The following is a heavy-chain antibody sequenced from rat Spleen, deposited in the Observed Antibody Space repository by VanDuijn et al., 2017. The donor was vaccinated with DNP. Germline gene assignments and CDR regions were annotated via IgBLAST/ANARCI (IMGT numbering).Heavy chain of an antibody. V-gene: IGHV1-43*01. J-gene: IGHJ2*01. CDR2: FHTGTGNT. D-gene: IGHD1-9*01. CDR1: GYTFTDYY. Sequence: QVQLQQPGAELAKPGSSVMISCKASGYTFTDYYISWIKQAAGQGLEYVGFFHTGTGNTNYNERFKGKATLTVDKSSSTAFIQLISLTPDDSAVYYCARLHTTGINLDHWGQGVMVTVSS. CDR3: ARLHTTGINLDH.